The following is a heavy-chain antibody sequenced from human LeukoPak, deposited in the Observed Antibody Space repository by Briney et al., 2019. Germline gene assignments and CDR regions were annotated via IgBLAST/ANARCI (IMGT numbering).Heavy chain of an antibody. CDR1: GFTFGDYA. D-gene: IGHD5-18*01. V-gene: IGHV3-49*04. CDR3: TRATAKRSDDY. J-gene: IGHJ4*02. Sequence: GGSLRLSCTASGFTFGDYAMSWVRQAPGKGLEWVGFIRSKAYGGTTEYAASAKGRFTISRDDSKSIAYLQMNSLKTEDTAVYYCTRATAKRSDDYWGQGTLVTVSS. CDR2: IRSKAYGGTT.